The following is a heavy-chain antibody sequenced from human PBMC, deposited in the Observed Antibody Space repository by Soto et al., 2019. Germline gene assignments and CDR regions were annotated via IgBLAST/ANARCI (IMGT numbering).Heavy chain of an antibody. V-gene: IGHV4-30-4*02. CDR2: IYNSGGS. D-gene: IGHD2-21*02. J-gene: IGHJ4*02. CDR1: GASVRTGDYY. Sequence: PSDTISLTCSVCGASVRTGDYYWCCIRQAPGKGLEWIGYIYNSGGSYYNPSLKGRLTISIDTSKNQFSLKLNSVTAADTAIYYCIGTGTADDYWGRGTLVTVSS. CDR3: IGTGTADDY.